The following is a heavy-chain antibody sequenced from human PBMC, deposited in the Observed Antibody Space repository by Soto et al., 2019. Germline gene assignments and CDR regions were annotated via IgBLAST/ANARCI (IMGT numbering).Heavy chain of an antibody. CDR3: AKDRIYSY. D-gene: IGHD5-12*01. CDR1: GFTFSSYG. Sequence: QVQLVESGGGVVQPGRSLRLSCAASGFTFSSYGMHWVRQAPGKGLEWVAVISYDGSNKYYADSVKGRFTISRDNSKNTLYLQMNSLRAEDTAVYYCAKDRIYSYWGQGTLVTVSS. V-gene: IGHV3-30*18. CDR2: ISYDGSNK. J-gene: IGHJ4*02.